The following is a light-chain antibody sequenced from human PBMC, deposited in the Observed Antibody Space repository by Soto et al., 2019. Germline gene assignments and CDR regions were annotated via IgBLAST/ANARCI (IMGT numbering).Light chain of an antibody. CDR1: ESISTH. CDR3: QKCNSPPPFT. V-gene: IGKV1-39*01. Sequence: DIQMTQSPSSLSASVGDRVTITCRASESISTHLNWYQQKSGGAPQLLIQAASTLQTGVPSRFSGSGSGTDFALTISSLQPEDAAIYFCQKCNSPPPFTFGPGTKVDIK. J-gene: IGKJ3*01. CDR2: AAS.